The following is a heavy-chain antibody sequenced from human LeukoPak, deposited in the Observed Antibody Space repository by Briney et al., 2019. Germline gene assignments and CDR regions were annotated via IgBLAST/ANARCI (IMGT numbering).Heavy chain of an antibody. J-gene: IGHJ3*02. D-gene: IGHD4-17*01. CDR1: GFTFSSYW. CDR3: ARVGTGRLRGDGAFDI. Sequence: GGSLRLSCEASGFTFSSYWMHWVRQAPGKGLVWVSRINSDGSSTSYADSVKGRFTISRDNAKNTLYLQMNSLRAEDTAVYYCARVGTGRLRGDGAFDIWGQGTMVTVSS. V-gene: IGHV3-74*01. CDR2: INSDGSST.